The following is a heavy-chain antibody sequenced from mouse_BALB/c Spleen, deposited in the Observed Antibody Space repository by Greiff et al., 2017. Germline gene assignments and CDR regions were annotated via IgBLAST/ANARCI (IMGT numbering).Heavy chain of an antibody. CDR2: INPDSSTI. J-gene: IGHJ2*01. CDR1: GFDFSRYW. CDR3: ARPGITTVVATEYYFDY. Sequence: VQPGGSLKLSCAASGFDFSRYWMSWVRQAPGKGLEWIGEINPDSSTINYTPSLKDKFIISRDNAKNTLYLQMSKVRSEDTALYYCARPGITTVVATEYYFDYWGQGTTLTVSS. D-gene: IGHD1-1*01. V-gene: IGHV4-1*02.